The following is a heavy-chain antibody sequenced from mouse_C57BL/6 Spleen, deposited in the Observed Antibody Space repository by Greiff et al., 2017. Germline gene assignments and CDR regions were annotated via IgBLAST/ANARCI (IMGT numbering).Heavy chain of an antibody. CDR1: GYTFTSYW. Sequence: VQLQQPGAELVKPGASVKMSCKASGYTFTSYWITWVKQRPGQGLEWIGDIYPGSGSTNYNEKFKSKATLTVDTSSSTAYMQLSSLTSEDSAVYYCARSKDYGSRFFDYWGQGTTLTVSS. D-gene: IGHD1-1*01. CDR3: ARSKDYGSRFFDY. CDR2: IYPGSGST. J-gene: IGHJ2*01. V-gene: IGHV1-55*01.